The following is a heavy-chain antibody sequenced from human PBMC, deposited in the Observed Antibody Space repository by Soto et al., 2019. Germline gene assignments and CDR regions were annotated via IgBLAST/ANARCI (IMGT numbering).Heavy chain of an antibody. Sequence: SETLSLTCTVSGASVNSENYYWSWIRQPPGKGLEWIGYVYYSGSTNYNPSLKSRATISLDTYKNQFSLKMTSMTSADTAFYYCARGLLRFLQWLDPWGQGTLVTVSS. V-gene: IGHV4-61*01. D-gene: IGHD3-3*01. CDR2: VYYSGST. J-gene: IGHJ5*02. CDR3: ARGLLRFLQWLDP. CDR1: GASVNSENYY.